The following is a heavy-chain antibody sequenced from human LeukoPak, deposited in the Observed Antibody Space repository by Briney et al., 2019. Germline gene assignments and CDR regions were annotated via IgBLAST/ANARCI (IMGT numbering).Heavy chain of an antibody. D-gene: IGHD3-3*01. CDR1: GGSFSGYY. J-gene: IGHJ4*02. CDR2: INHSGST. Sequence: SETLSLTCAVYGGSFSGYYWSWIRQPPGKGLEWIGEINHSGSTNYNPSLKSRVTISVDTSKNQFSLKLSSVTAADTAVYYCARDPSPIRFPAFDYWGQGTLVTVSS. CDR3: ARDPSPIRFPAFDY. V-gene: IGHV4-34*01.